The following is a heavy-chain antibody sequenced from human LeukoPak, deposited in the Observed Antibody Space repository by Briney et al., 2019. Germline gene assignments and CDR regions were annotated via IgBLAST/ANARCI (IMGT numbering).Heavy chain of an antibody. CDR2: IYYSGST. CDR3: ARTSGSGSYIDY. Sequence: SETLSLTCTVSGGSVSSHFWSWIRQPPGKGLEWIGYIYYSGSTNYNPSLKSRVTISVDTSKNQFSLKLSSVTAADTAVYYCARTSGSGSYIDYWGQGTLVTVSS. D-gene: IGHD3-10*01. J-gene: IGHJ4*02. CDR1: GGSVSSHF. V-gene: IGHV4-59*02.